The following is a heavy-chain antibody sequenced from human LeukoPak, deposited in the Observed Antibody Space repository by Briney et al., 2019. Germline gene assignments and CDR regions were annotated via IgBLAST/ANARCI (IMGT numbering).Heavy chain of an antibody. J-gene: IGHJ4*02. V-gene: IGHV3-48*01. D-gene: IGHD3-3*01. CDR2: INYSGTNI. CDR3: AKDYDFWSGPTGY. CDR1: GFSFSLYS. Sequence: GGSLRLSCAASGFSFSLYSMNWVRQAPGKGLEWISFINYSGTNIQYADSVKGRFTISRDNSKNTLFLRMNSLRAEDTAEYYCAKDYDFWSGPTGYWGQGTLVTVSS.